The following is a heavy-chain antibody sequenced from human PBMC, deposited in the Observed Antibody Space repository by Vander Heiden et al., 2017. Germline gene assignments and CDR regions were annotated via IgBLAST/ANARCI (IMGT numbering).Heavy chain of an antibody. D-gene: IGHD2-15*01. J-gene: IGHJ4*02. CDR1: GFPFRGFA. V-gene: IGHV3-73*02. CDR2: IRSKANSYAT. Sequence: EVQLVESGGGLVQPGGSRTLSCPLPGFPFRGFAMHWVRQASGKGLEWVGHIRSKANSYATAYAASVKGRFTISRDDSKNTAYLQMNSLKTEDTAVYYCTDLCSGGSCYRDYWGQGTLVTVSS. CDR3: TDLCSGGSCYRDY.